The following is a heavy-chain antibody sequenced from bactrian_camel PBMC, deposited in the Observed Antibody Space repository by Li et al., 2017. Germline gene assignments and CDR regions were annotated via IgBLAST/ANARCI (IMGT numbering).Heavy chain of an antibody. Sequence: VQLVESGGGSAQAGGSLRLSCAASGNINDVNFMGWFRQESSGKEREGVAAIDSDGRTSYADSVKGRFTISKDNAKNTLYLQLNNLKTEDTAMYYCRKGWAIVPIITQTMGTQVTVS. V-gene: IGHV3S53*01. CDR2: IDSDGRT. CDR1: GNINDVNF. J-gene: IGHJ4*01. D-gene: IGHD3*01.